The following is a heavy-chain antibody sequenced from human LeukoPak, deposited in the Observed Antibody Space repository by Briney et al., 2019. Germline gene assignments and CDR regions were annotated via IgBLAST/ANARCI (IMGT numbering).Heavy chain of an antibody. V-gene: IGHV3-48*03. Sequence: GGSLRLSCAASGFTFSSYEMNWVREAPGKGREWVSYISSSGSTIYYADSVKGRFTISRDNAKNSLYLQMNSLRAEDTAVYYCAELGITMIGGVWGKGTTVTISS. J-gene: IGHJ6*04. CDR2: ISSSGSTI. D-gene: IGHD3-10*02. CDR3: AELGITMIGGV. CDR1: GFTFSSYE.